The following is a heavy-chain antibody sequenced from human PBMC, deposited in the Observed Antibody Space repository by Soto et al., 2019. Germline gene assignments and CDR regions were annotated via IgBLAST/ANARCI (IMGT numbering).Heavy chain of an antibody. CDR3: ARVVRGYDFWSGYPEGTDY. D-gene: IGHD3-3*01. CDR2: MNPNSGNT. Sequence: ASVTVSCKASGYTFTSYDMNWVRQATGQGLEWMGWMNPNSGNTGYAQKFQGRVTMTRNTSISTAYMELSSLRSEDTAVYYCARVVRGYDFWSGYPEGTDYWGQGTLVTVSS. CDR1: GYTFTSYD. V-gene: IGHV1-8*01. J-gene: IGHJ4*02.